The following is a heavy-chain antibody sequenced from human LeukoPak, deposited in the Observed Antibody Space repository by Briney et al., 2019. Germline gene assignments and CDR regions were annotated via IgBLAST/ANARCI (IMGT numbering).Heavy chain of an antibody. D-gene: IGHD6-13*01. CDR3: AKDPGTATRGFHMDV. V-gene: IGHV3-30*02. Sequence: PGGSLRLSCAASGFTFSNYDMYWVRQPPGKGLEWLSLIWSDGKIEQYAASVEGRITISRDNSKNTVYLQMNSLRGEDTAVYYCAKDPGTATRGFHMDVWGKGTRVTVSS. CDR1: GFTFSNYD. CDR2: IWSDGKIE. J-gene: IGHJ6*03.